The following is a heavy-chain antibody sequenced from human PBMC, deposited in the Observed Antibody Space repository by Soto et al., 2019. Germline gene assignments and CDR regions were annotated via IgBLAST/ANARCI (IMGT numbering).Heavy chain of an antibody. D-gene: IGHD6-19*01. Sequence: SVKVSCKASGFTFTSSAVQWVRQARGQRLEWIGWIVVGSGNTNYAQKFQERVTITRDMSTSTAYMELSSLRSEDTAVYYCAAGSRGWTEGLIYYYYGMDVWGQGTMVTVSS. J-gene: IGHJ6*02. CDR3: AAGSRGWTEGLIYYYYGMDV. CDR2: IVVGSGNT. V-gene: IGHV1-58*01. CDR1: GFTFTSSA.